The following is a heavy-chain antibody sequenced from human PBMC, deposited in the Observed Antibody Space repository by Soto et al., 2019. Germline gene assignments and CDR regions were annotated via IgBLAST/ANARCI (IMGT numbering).Heavy chain of an antibody. Sequence: PSETLSLTCTVSGGSISSSSYYWGWIRQPPGKGLEWIGSIYYSGSTYYNPSLKSRVTISVDTSKNQFSLKLSSVTAADTAVYYCARRADRTYYDFWSGYPHPDYWGQGTQVTVS. V-gene: IGHV4-39*01. CDR3: ARRADRTYYDFWSGYPHPDY. CDR2: IYYSGST. J-gene: IGHJ4*02. D-gene: IGHD3-3*01. CDR1: GGSISSSSYY.